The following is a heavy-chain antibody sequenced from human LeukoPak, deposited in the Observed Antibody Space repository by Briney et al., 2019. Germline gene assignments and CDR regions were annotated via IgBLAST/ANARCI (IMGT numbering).Heavy chain of an antibody. D-gene: IGHD3-22*01. CDR3: ASLHYYDSSGFDY. CDR2: FDPEDGET. Sequence: ASVTVSCKVSGYTLTELSMHWVRQAPGKGLEWMGGFDPEDGETIYAQKFQGRVTITADKSTSTAYMELSSLRSEDTAVYYCASLHYYDSSGFDYWGQGTLVTVSS. CDR1: GYTLTELS. J-gene: IGHJ4*02. V-gene: IGHV1-24*01.